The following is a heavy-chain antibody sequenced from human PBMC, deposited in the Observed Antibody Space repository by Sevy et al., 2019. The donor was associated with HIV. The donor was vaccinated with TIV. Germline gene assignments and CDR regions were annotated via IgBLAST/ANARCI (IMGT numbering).Heavy chain of an antibody. CDR3: ARSVRAAGTFDP. Sequence: GGSLRLSCAASGFTFSNYWMSWVRQAPGKWLEWVASIKQDGSEKYYVDSVKGRFTISRDNAKNSLFVQMNSLRAEDTAMYFCARSVRAAGTFDPWGQGTLVTVSS. D-gene: IGHD6-13*01. CDR2: IKQDGSEK. V-gene: IGHV3-7*01. CDR1: GFTFSNYW. J-gene: IGHJ5*02.